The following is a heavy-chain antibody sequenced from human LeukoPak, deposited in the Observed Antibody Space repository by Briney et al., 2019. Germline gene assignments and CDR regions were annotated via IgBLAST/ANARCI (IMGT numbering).Heavy chain of an antibody. CDR3: ARVQDDSSGYYAD. CDR2: ISSSSSYI. Sequence: PGGSLRLSCAASGFTFSSCSMNWVRQAPGKGLEWVSSISSSSSYIYYADSVKGRFTISRDNAKNSLYLQMNSLRAEDTAVYYCARVQDDSSGYYADWGQGTLVTVSS. V-gene: IGHV3-21*01. J-gene: IGHJ4*02. D-gene: IGHD3-22*01. CDR1: GFTFSSCS.